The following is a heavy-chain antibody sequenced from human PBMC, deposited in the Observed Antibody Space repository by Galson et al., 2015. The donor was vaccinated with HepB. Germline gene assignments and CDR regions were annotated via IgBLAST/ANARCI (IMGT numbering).Heavy chain of an antibody. J-gene: IGHJ4*02. Sequence: SLRLSCAASGFTFSSYSMNWVRQAPGKGLEWVSYISSSSSTIYYADSVKGRFTISRDNAKNSLYLQMNSLRAEDTAVYYCARGLGEQWLPRGYWGQGTLVTVSS. CDR3: ARGLGEQWLPRGY. CDR1: GFTFSSYS. V-gene: IGHV3-48*01. D-gene: IGHD6-19*01. CDR2: ISSSSSTI.